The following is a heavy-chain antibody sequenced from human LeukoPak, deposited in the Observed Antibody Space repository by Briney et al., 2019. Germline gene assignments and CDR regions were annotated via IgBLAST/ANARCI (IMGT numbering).Heavy chain of an antibody. V-gene: IGHV3-53*01. CDR2: IYSGGST. CDR1: GFTASSNY. CDR3: ARGGVFRWFDP. J-gene: IGHJ5*02. Sequence: RSLRLSCAASGFTASSNYMSWVRQAPGKGLGWGSVIYSGGSTYYADSVKGRFTISRDNSKNTLYLQMSSLRAEDTAVYYCARGGVFRWFDPWGQGTLVTVSS. D-gene: IGHD2-8*01.